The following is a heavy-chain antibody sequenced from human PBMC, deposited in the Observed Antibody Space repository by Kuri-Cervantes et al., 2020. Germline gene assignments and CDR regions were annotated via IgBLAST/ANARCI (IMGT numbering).Heavy chain of an antibody. CDR1: GYTFTSYD. CDR2: MNPNSGNT. V-gene: IGHV1-8*01. CDR3: ARGLTDYYDSSGYGVYWYFDL. Sequence: SVKVSCKASGYTFTSYDINWVRQATGQGFEWMGWMNPNSGNTGYAQKFQGRVTMTRNTSISTAYMELSSLRSEDTAVYYCARGLTDYYDSSGYGVYWYFDLWGRGTLVTVSS. J-gene: IGHJ2*01. D-gene: IGHD3-22*01.